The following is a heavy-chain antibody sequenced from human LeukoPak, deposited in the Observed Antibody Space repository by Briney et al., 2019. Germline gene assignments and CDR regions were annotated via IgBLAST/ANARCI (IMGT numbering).Heavy chain of an antibody. D-gene: IGHD2-2*01. V-gene: IGHV4-59*08. CDR1: GGSINRHY. CDR2: ISYRGTT. CDR3: ATNAGPAALDAIDI. Sequence: PSETLSLTCTVSGGSINRHYRSWIRQTPGKGLEWIGYISYRGTTNYNPSLKSRVTISVDTSNNQFSLRLSSVTAADTAVYYCATNAGPAALDAIDIWGQGTIVTVSS. J-gene: IGHJ3*02.